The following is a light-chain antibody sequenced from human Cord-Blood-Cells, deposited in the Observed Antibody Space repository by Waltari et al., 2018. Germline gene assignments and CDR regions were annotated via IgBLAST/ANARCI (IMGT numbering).Light chain of an antibody. CDR2: EVS. V-gene: IGLV2-8*01. Sequence: SALTQPPSASGPPGQSVTISCTGTSSDVGGYHYVSWYQQHPGKAPKLMVYEVSKRPSGVPDRFSGSKSGNTASLTVSGLQAEDEADYYCSSYAGSNNLVFGGGTKLTVL. CDR1: SSDVGGYHY. CDR3: SSYAGSNNLV. J-gene: IGLJ2*01.